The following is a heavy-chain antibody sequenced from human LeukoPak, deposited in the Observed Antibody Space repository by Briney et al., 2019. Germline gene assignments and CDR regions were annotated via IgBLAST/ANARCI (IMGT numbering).Heavy chain of an antibody. D-gene: IGHD6-13*01. CDR1: GGSISSHY. CDR3: ARDAAAQAFDI. V-gene: IGHV4-59*08. CDR2: IYYSGST. J-gene: IGHJ3*02. Sequence: SETLSLACTVSGGSISSHYWSWIRQPPGKGLEWIGDIYYSGSTNYNPSLKSRVTISVDTSKNQFSLKLSSVTAADTAVYYCARDAAAQAFDIWGQGTMVTVSS.